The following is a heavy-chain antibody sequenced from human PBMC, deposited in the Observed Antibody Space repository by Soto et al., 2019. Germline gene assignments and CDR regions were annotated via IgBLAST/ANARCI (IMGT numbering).Heavy chain of an antibody. CDR2: IYYSGST. CDR3: ARGGTVVNGFDY. Sequence: QVQLQESGPGLVKPSETLSLTCTVSGGSISSYYWSWIRQPPGMGLEWIGYIYYSGSTNYNPSLKSRXTIQVXXSKNQFSLKLSSVTAADTAVYYCARGGTVVNGFDYWGQGTLVTVSS. V-gene: IGHV4-59*01. J-gene: IGHJ4*02. CDR1: GGSISSYY. D-gene: IGHD2-15*01.